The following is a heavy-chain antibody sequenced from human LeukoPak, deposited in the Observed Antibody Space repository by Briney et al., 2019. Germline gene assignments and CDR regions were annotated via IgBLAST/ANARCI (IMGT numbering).Heavy chain of an antibody. V-gene: IGHV4-34*01. CDR1: GVFLRGYY. J-gene: IGHJ4*02. Sequence: SEPVSLLRGLCGVFLRGYYWLWIRHPPGRARVGRGEINHSGSTNYNPPPKSRVIISVETSKNQSSLKLRSVTAADTAVYYCARGLPAAISGTKYSSSWSKRGYSSGWAFGYWGQGTLVTVS. CDR2: INHSGST. CDR3: ARGLPAAISGTKYSSSWSKRGYSSGWAFGY. D-gene: IGHD6-19*01.